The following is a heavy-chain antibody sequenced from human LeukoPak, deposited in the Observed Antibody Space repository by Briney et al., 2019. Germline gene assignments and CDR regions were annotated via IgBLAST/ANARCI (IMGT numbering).Heavy chain of an antibody. V-gene: IGHV3-53*01. CDR1: GFTVSSNY. CDR2: IYSGGST. D-gene: IGHD6-19*01. Sequence: AGGSLRLSCAASGFTVSSNYMSWVRQAPGKGLEWVSVIYSGGSTYYADSVKGRFTISRDNSKNTLYLQMNSLRAEDTAVYYCARGIAGSSGWDYYYYYYYGMDVWGQGTTVTVSS. J-gene: IGHJ6*02. CDR3: ARGIAGSSGWDYYYYYYYGMDV.